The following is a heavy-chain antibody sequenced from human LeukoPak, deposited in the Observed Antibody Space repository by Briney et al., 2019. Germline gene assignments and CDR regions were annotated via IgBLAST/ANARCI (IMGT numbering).Heavy chain of an antibody. D-gene: IGHD3-3*01. CDR1: GFSFSSYA. CDR2: ISGSGGTT. V-gene: IGHV3-23*01. CDR3: ARDLYADFWSGSVFDY. J-gene: IGHJ4*02. Sequence: QPGGSLRLSCEASGFSFSSYATSWVRQASGKGLEWVSGISGSGGTTYYAGSVKGRFTISRDISKNTLYLQMSSLRAGDTAVYYCARDLYADFWSGSVFDYWGRGTLVTVSS.